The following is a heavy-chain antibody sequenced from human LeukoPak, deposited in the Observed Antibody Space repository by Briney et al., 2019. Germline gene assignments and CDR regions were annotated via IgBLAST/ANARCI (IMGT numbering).Heavy chain of an antibody. Sequence: SETLSLTCTVSGGSISSGGYYWSWIRQHLGKGLEWIGYIYYSGSTYYNPSLKSRVTISVDTSKNQFSLKLSSVTAADTAVYYCARDRSRVFDYWGQGTLVTVSS. CDR2: IYYSGST. J-gene: IGHJ4*02. CDR1: GGSISSGGYY. CDR3: ARDRSRVFDY. V-gene: IGHV4-31*03. D-gene: IGHD3-16*02.